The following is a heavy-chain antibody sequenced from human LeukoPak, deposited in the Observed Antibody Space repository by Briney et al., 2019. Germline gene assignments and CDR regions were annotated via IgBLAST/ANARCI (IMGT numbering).Heavy chain of an antibody. CDR3: ARAIVVVPAAHGGWLDP. V-gene: IGHV4-39*01. D-gene: IGHD2-2*01. Sequence: SETLSLTCTVSGGSISSSSYYWGWIRQPPGKGLEWIGSIYYSGSTYYNPSLKSRVTISVDASKNQFSLKLSSVTAADTAVYYCARAIVVVPAAHGGWLDPWGQGTLVTVSS. CDR2: IYYSGST. CDR1: GGSISSSSYY. J-gene: IGHJ5*02.